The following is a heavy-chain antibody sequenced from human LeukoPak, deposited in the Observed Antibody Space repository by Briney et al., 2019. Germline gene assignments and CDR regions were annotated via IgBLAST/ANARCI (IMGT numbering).Heavy chain of an antibody. J-gene: IGHJ4*02. CDR3: ARVIASGWGILDS. CDR2: MYYSGST. V-gene: IGHV4-4*02. D-gene: IGHD6-19*01. CDR1: GGSFRSNNW. Sequence: PSETLSLTCAVSGGSFRSNNWWSWVRQPPGQGPEWIGEMYYSGSTNYNPSFRNRVTISMDKSKNQFSLRLNSVTAADTAVYYCARVIASGWGILDSWGQGTLVTVSS.